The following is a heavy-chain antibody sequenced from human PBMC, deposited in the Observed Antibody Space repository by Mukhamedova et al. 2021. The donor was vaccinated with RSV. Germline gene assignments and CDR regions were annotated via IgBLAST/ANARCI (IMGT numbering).Heavy chain of an antibody. CDR1: G. V-gene: IGHV3-20*03. J-gene: IGHJ4*02. CDR3: ARDSPWGFDY. D-gene: IGHD7-27*01. CDR2: INRNGGST. Sequence: GMSWVRQAPGKGLEWVSGINRNGGSTGYADSVKGRFTISRDNAKNSLYLQMNSLRAEDTALYYCARDSPWGFDYWGQGTLVTVSS.